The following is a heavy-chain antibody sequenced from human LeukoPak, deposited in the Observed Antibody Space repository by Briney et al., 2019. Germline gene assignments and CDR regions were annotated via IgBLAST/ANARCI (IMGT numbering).Heavy chain of an antibody. J-gene: IGHJ4*02. CDR2: ISYDGSNK. V-gene: IGHV3-30*03. Sequence: GGSVRLSCAASGFTFSSYGMHWVRQAPGKGLEWVAVISYDGSNKYYADSVKGRFTISRDNSKNTLYLQMNSLRAEDTAVYYCAGGLYDSSGYRSWGQGTLVTVSS. CDR3: AGGLYDSSGYRS. D-gene: IGHD3-22*01. CDR1: GFTFSSYG.